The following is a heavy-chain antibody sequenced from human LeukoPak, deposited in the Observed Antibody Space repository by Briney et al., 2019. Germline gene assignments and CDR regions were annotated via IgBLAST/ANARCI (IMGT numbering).Heavy chain of an antibody. V-gene: IGHV3-30-3*01. J-gene: IGHJ4*02. CDR2: ISYDGSNK. Sequence: GGSLRLSCAASGFTFSSYAMHWVRQAPGKGLEWVAVISYDGSNKYYADSVKGRFTISRDNSKNTLYLQMNSLRAEDTAVYYCAKDRFDSEVATILDYWGQGTLVTVSS. D-gene: IGHD5-12*01. CDR1: GFTFSSYA. CDR3: AKDRFDSEVATILDY.